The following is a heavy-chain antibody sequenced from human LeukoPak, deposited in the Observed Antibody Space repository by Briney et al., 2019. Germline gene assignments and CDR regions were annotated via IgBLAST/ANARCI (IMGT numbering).Heavy chain of an antibody. J-gene: IGHJ4*02. CDR1: GFTFSSYG. Sequence: GGSLRLSCAASGFTFSSYGMHWVRQAPGKGLEWVSVISYDGSNKYYADSVKGRFTISRDNSKNTLYLQMNSLRAEDTAVYYCAKGRMSPYSSSWYYFDYWGQGTLVTVSS. CDR2: ISYDGSNK. D-gene: IGHD6-13*01. CDR3: AKGRMSPYSSSWYYFDY. V-gene: IGHV3-30*18.